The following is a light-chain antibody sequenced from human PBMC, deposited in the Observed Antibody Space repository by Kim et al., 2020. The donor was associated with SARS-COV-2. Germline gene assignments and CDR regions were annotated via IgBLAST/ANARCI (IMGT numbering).Light chain of an antibody. J-gene: IGLJ1*01. V-gene: IGLV2-8*01. CDR3: KSYADSIHHYV. CDR1: SSDVGGYNF. CDR2: DVH. Sequence: QSALTQPPSASGSPGQSVTISCTGTSSDVGGYNFVSWYQQYPDKAPKLIIYDVHKRPSGVPDRFSGSKSGDTASLTVSGLQAEDEADYYCKSYADSIHHYVFGTGTKVTVL.